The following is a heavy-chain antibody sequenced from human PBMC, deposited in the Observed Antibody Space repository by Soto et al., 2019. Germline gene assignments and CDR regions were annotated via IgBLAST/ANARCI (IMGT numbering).Heavy chain of an antibody. V-gene: IGHV3-23*01. Sequence: ESGGGLVQPGGSLRLSCAASGFTFSHSAMSWVRQAPGKGLEWVSSISGGGSSTYYADSVKGRFTISRDNSKNTLYLQMNSLRAEDTAVYYCAKVPAYDYVWGTYYYFDYWGLGALVTVSS. CDR2: ISGGGSST. J-gene: IGHJ4*02. CDR1: GFTFSHSA. D-gene: IGHD3-16*01. CDR3: AKVPAYDYVWGTYYYFDY.